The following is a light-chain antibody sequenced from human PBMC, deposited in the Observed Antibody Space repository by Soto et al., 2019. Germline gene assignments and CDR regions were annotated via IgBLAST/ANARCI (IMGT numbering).Light chain of an antibody. J-gene: IGKJ2*01. CDR3: QQYNNSPYT. Sequence: DVPMTQSPSTLSASVGDRVTITCRASQSVNTWLAWYQQRPGTAPKLLISDASTLRSGVPSRFSGSGSVTEFTLTISSLQPDDFATYYCQQYNNSPYTFGQGTNLEIK. CDR1: QSVNTW. V-gene: IGKV1-5*01. CDR2: DAS.